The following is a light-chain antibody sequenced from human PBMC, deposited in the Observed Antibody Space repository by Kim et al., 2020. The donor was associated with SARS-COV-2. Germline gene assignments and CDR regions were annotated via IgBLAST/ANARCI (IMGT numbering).Light chain of an antibody. CDR1: TSNTGNNY. CDR3: GTWDSSLGYV. V-gene: IGLV1-51*01. Sequence: PGQKVTISCSGSTSNTGNNYVSWYQQLPGTAPKLLIYDNNKRPSGIPARFSGSKSGTSATLGITGLQTGDEADYYCGTWDSSLGYVFGTGTKVTVL. CDR2: DNN. J-gene: IGLJ1*01.